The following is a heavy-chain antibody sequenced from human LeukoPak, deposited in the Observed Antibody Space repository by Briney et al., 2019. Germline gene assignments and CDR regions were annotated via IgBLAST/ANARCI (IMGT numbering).Heavy chain of an antibody. V-gene: IGHV3-74*01. CDR1: GFTFSSYA. D-gene: IGHD3-22*01. J-gene: IGHJ4*02. CDR2: INTDGSST. CDR3: ARARGPAAYYYDSSGYYYFDY. Sequence: GGSLRLSCAASGFTFSSYAMHWVRQAPGKGLVWVSRINTDGSSTSYADSVKGRFTISRDNAKNTLYLQMNSLRAEDTAVYYCARARGPAAYYYDSSGYYYFDYWGQGTLVTVSS.